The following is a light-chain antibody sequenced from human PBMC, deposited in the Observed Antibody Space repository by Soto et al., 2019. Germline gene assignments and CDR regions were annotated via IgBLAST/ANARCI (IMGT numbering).Light chain of an antibody. J-gene: IGLJ1*01. Sequence: QSALTQPASVSGSPGQSITISCTGTSXDVGGYNYVSWYQQHPGKAPKLMIYEVSNRPSGVSNRSSGSKSGNTASLTISGRQAEDEADYYCSSYTSSTFYVFGTGTKVTVL. CDR2: EVS. V-gene: IGLV2-14*01. CDR3: SSYTSSTFYV. CDR1: SXDVGGYNY.